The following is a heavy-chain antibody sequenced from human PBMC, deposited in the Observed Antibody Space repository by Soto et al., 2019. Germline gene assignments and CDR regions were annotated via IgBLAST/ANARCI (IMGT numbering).Heavy chain of an antibody. V-gene: IGHV4-39*01. J-gene: IGHJ4*02. CDR1: GGSISSSTFY. CDR3: VTPFREAEAGPYYFDY. Sequence: SETLSLTCTVSGGSISSSTFYWGWIRQPPGKGLEWIGIVYYSGFTYYNPSLKSRVTISVDPSKNQFSLKLRSVTAADTAVYYCVTPFREAEAGPYYFDYWGQGTLVTVSS. D-gene: IGHD6-13*01. CDR2: VYYSGFT.